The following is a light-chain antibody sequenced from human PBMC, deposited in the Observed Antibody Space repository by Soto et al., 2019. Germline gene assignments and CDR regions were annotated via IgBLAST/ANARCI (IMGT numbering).Light chain of an antibody. Sequence: DIQMTQSPSSLSASVGDRVTITCRASQSISNYLHWYQKTPGRAPKVLIYAASSLQSGVPSRFSGSRSGTDFTLTISSLQPEDFATYYSQQSYSIPPHSFVGGTKVQI. V-gene: IGKV1-39*01. CDR2: AAS. CDR1: QSISNY. J-gene: IGKJ4*01. CDR3: QQSYSIPPHS.